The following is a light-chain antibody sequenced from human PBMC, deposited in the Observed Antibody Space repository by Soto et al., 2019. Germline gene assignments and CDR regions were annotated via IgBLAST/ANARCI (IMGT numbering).Light chain of an antibody. CDR3: SSYTSSSTRV. Sequence: QSALTQPASVSVSPGQSITISCTGTSSDVGGYNYVSWYQQHPGKAPKLMIYEVSNRPSGVSNRFSGSKSGNTASLTISGLQAEDEEDYYCSSYTSSSTRVFGGGTKLTVL. V-gene: IGLV2-14*01. CDR2: EVS. J-gene: IGLJ3*02. CDR1: SSDVGGYNY.